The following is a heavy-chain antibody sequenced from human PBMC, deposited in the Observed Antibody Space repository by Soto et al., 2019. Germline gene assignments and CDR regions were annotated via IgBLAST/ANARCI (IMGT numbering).Heavy chain of an antibody. CDR1: GGTFISYS. CDR2: IIPIFGTA. D-gene: IGHD3-16*02. CDR3: AHAWVIGGAFDI. Sequence: SVKVSFKASGGTFISYSISWVRQAPGQGLEWMGGIIPIFGTANYAQKFQGRVTITADESTSTAYMELSSLRSEDTAVYYCAHAWVIGGAFDIWGQGTMVTVSS. V-gene: IGHV1-69*13. J-gene: IGHJ3*02.